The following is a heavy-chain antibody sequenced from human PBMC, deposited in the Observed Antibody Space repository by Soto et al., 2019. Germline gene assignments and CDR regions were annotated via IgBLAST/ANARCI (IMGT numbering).Heavy chain of an antibody. Sequence: GASVKVSCKASGYTFTGYYMHWVRQAPGQGLEWMGWINPNSGGTNYAQKFQGRVTMTRDTSISTAYMELSRLGSDDTAVYYCAASVGYCSSTSCYGVYNWFDPWGQGTLVTVSS. CDR1: GYTFTGYY. J-gene: IGHJ5*02. CDR2: INPNSGGT. V-gene: IGHV1-2*02. CDR3: AASVGYCSSTSCYGVYNWFDP. D-gene: IGHD2-2*01.